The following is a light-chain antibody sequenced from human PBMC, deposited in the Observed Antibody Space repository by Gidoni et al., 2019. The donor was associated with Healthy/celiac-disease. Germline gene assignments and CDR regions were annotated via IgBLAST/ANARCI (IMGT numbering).Light chain of an antibody. CDR2: GAS. Sequence: EIVMTQSPATLSVSPGERATLSCRASQSVSSHLAWSQQKPVQAPRLLIYGASTRATGIPARFSVRGSETEFTLTTSSRQSEDFALYYCQQYNNWPRTFGQGTKVEIK. CDR3: QQYNNWPRT. CDR1: QSVSSH. V-gene: IGKV3-15*01. J-gene: IGKJ1*01.